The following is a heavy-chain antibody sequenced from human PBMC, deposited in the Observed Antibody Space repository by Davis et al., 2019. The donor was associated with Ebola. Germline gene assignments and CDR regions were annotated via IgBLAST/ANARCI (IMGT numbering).Heavy chain of an antibody. J-gene: IGHJ4*02. CDR1: GFTFSSYG. Sequence: GESLKISCAASGFTFSSYGMHWVRQAPGKGLEWVAVIWYDGSNKYYADSVKGRFTISRDNSKNTLYLQMNSLRSEDTAVYYCARDIQPMTTVTTDDYWGQGTLVTVSS. CDR3: ARDIQPMTTVTTDDY. D-gene: IGHD4-17*01. CDR2: IWYDGSNK. V-gene: IGHV3-33*01.